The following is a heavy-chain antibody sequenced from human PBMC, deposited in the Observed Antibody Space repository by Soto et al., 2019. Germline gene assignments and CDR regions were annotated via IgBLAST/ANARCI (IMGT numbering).Heavy chain of an antibody. V-gene: IGHV1-8*01. CDR3: ARGQRGVRGVRGGYYFAS. Sequence: QVQLVQSGAEVKKPGASVKVSCKASGYTFTSYDINWVRQATGQGLEWMGWMNPNSGNPGYAQKFQGRVTMTRNTSIRTAYRERSSVRSEATAVYYWARGQRGVRGVRGGYYFASWGQGTLVTVSS. CDR2: MNPNSGNP. CDR1: GYTFTSYD. J-gene: IGHJ4*02. D-gene: IGHD3-10*01.